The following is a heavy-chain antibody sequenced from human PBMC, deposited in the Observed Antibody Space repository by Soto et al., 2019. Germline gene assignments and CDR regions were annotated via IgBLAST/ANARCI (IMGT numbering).Heavy chain of an antibody. CDR1: GFTFSSYA. Sequence: PGGSLRLSCAASGFTFSSYAMGWVRQAPGKGLEWVSSIDSSGGSTYYADSVKGRFTMSRDKSKNTLYLQMNSLRAEDTAVYYSARRLLGATVTYFDYWGQGTLVTVSS. D-gene: IGHD1-26*01. V-gene: IGHV3-23*01. J-gene: IGHJ4*01. CDR2: IDSSGGST. CDR3: ARRLLGATVTYFDY.